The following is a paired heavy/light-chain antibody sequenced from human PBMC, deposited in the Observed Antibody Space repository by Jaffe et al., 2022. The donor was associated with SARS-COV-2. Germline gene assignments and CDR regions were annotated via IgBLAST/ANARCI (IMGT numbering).Light chain of an antibody. CDR3: QQYYNSPPWT. CDR2: WAS. CDR1: QSVFYNANSWNY. V-gene: IGKV4-1*01. Sequence: DIVMTQSPDFLAVSLGERATINCKSSQSVFYNANSWNYLAWYQQKPGQPPKLLIYWASTRASGVPDRFRGSGSGTDFTLTISSLQAEDVAVYYCQQYYNSPPWTFGQGTKVEIK. J-gene: IGKJ1*01.
Heavy chain of an antibody. CDR2: IRGSGEDT. J-gene: IGHJ4*02. CDR3: AKVACWGGSCFLSVGSLLYFDS. CDR1: GFTFGDFA. Sequence: EVQLLESGGGLVQPGGSLRLSCKTSGFTFGDFAMSWVRHVSGKGLEWVSSIRGSGEDTHYADSVKGRFTVSRDNARDTLFLQMQSLRADDTAVYYCAKVACWGGSCFLSVGSLLYFDSWGQGTLVTVSS. V-gene: IGHV3-23*01. D-gene: IGHD2-15*01.